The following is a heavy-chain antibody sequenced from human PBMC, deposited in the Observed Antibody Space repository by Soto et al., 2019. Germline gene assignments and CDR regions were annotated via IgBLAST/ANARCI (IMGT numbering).Heavy chain of an antibody. CDR3: ARLSGYCSGDSCRLAY. Sequence: SQARSVRRSGSGGATSRCSDYGCWVRQDPGKGLEWIGSIYYSGSTYYNLSLKSRVTISVDTSKNQFSLKLSSVTAADTAVYFCARLSGYCSGDSCRLAYSAQRTLVTVS. CDR2: IYYSGST. D-gene: IGHD2-15*01. CDR1: GGATSRCSDY. J-gene: IGHJ4*02. V-gene: IGHV4-39*01.